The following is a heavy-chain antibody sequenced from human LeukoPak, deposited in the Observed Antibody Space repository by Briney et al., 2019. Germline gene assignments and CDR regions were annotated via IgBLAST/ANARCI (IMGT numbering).Heavy chain of an antibody. D-gene: IGHD6-19*01. CDR2: ISAYNGNT. CDR1: GYTFTSYG. V-gene: IGHV1-18*01. J-gene: IGHJ6*02. Sequence: ASVKVSCKASGYTFTSYGISWVRQAPGQGLEWMGWISAYNGNTNYAQKLQGRVTMTTDTSTSTAYMELRSLRSHDTAVYYCARELLGIAVAGTRGYDYGMDVWGQGTTVTVSS. CDR3: ARELLGIAVAGTRGYDYGMDV.